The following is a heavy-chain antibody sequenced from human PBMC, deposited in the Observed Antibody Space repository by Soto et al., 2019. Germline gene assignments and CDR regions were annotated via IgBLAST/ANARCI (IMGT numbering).Heavy chain of an antibody. CDR1: GFTFSSYS. J-gene: IGHJ4*02. Sequence: EVQLVESGRGLVQPGGSLRLSCAASGFTFSSYSMNWVRQAPGKGLEWVSYISSSSSTIYYADSVKGRFTISRDNAKNSLYLQINSLRAEDTAVYYCARAPLTIFGVVILYYFDYWGQGTLVTVSS. CDR3: ARAPLTIFGVVILYYFDY. D-gene: IGHD3-3*01. V-gene: IGHV3-48*01. CDR2: ISSSSSTI.